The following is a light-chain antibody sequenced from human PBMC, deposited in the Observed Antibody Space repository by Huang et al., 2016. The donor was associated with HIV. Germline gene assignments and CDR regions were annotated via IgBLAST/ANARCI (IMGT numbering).Light chain of an antibody. Sequence: DIQMTQSPSSLSASVGDRVTITCRASQSINSYLNWYQHKPGKAPKLLIYAASSLQSGVPSRFSGSGSGTDFTLSISSLQPEDIATYSCQQSYSTPWTFGQGTKVEIK. CDR2: AAS. CDR3: QQSYSTPWT. J-gene: IGKJ1*01. V-gene: IGKV1-39*01. CDR1: QSINSY.